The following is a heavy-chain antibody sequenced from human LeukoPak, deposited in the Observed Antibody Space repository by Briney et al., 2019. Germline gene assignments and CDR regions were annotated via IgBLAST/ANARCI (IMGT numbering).Heavy chain of an antibody. CDR1: GFTFSSYG. D-gene: IGHD6-19*01. J-gene: IGHJ4*02. CDR3: AKRYSSGWYYFDY. CDR2: ISYDGSNK. Sequence: QPGGSLRLSCAASGFTFSSYGMHWVRQAPGKGLEWVAVISYDGSNKYYADSVKGRLTISRDNSKNTLYLQMNSLRAEDTAVYYCAKRYSSGWYYFDYWGQGTLVTVSS. V-gene: IGHV3-30*18.